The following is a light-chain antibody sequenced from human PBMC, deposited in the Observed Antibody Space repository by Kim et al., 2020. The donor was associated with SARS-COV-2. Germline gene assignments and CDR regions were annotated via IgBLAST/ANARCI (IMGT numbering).Light chain of an antibody. CDR2: GKN. J-gene: IGLJ2*01. CDR1: SLRSYY. Sequence: VSLGQTVTTTCQADSLRSYYATWYQQKPRQAPLLVIYGKNNRPSGIPARFSGSSSGNTASLTITGTQAGDEADYYCNSRDSNNNVLFGGGTQLTVL. V-gene: IGLV3-19*01. CDR3: NSRDSNNNVL.